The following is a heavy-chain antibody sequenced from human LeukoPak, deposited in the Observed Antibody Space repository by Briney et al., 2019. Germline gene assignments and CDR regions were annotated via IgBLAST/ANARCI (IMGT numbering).Heavy chain of an antibody. J-gene: IGHJ4*02. CDR3: ARGTVTTRYFDY. CDR2: ISLAGQT. D-gene: IGHD4-11*01. V-gene: IGHV4-4*02. Sequence: SETLSLTCGVSGGSISGTNWWSWVRQPPGQGLEWIGEISLAGQTNYNPSLNGRVTMSVDMSRNQLSLKLISVTAADTAVYYCARGTVTTRYFDYWGQGTLVTVSS. CDR1: GGSISGTNW.